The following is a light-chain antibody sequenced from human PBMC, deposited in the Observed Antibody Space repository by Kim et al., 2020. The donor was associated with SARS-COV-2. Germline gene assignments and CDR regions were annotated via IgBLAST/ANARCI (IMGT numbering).Light chain of an antibody. Sequence: QAGLTQPPSVSKDLRQTATLTCTGNINNVGDQVAAWLQQHQGHPPKLLSYRNNNRPSGISERLSASRSGNTASLTITGLQPEDEADYYCSAWDSSLTTWVLGGGTKLTVL. CDR3: SAWDSSLTTWV. J-gene: IGLJ3*02. CDR1: INNVGDQV. CDR2: RNN. V-gene: IGLV10-54*01.